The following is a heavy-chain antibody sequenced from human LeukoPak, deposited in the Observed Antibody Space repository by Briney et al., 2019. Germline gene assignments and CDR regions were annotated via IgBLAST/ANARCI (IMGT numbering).Heavy chain of an antibody. V-gene: IGHV4-59*12. D-gene: IGHD6-13*01. J-gene: IGHJ4*02. Sequence: PSETLSLTCTVSGGSISSYYWSWIRQPPGKGLEWIGYIYYSGSTNYNPSLKSRVTISVDTSKNHFSLKLTSVTAADTAVYYCARADGISGYSSRWDFDYWGQGTLVTVSS. CDR2: IYYSGST. CDR1: GGSISSYY. CDR3: ARADGISGYSSRWDFDY.